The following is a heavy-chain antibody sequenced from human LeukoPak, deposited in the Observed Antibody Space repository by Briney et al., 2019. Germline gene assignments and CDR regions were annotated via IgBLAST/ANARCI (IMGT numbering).Heavy chain of an antibody. D-gene: IGHD3-9*01. V-gene: IGHV3-23*01. Sequence: PGGSLRLSCAASGFTSSRFSKHWIRQAPGKGLEWVSSISGSGASTYYADSVKGRFTISRDNSKNTLYLQMNSLRAEDTAVYYCANLHYDILTGYIYYFDYWGQGTLVTVSS. CDR2: ISGSGAST. CDR1: GFTSSRFS. CDR3: ANLHYDILTGYIYYFDY. J-gene: IGHJ4*02.